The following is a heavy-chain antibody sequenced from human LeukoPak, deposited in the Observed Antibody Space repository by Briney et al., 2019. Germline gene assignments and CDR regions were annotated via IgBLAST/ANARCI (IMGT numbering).Heavy chain of an antibody. CDR3: AREGNWNDVHFDY. V-gene: IGHV1-69*05. CDR1: GGTFSSYA. CDR2: IIPIFGTA. J-gene: IGHJ4*02. Sequence: SVKVSCKASGGTFSSYAISWVRQAPGQGLEWMGRIIPIFGTANYAQKLQGRVTITTDESTSTAYMELSSLRSEDTAVYYCAREGNWNDVHFDYWGQGTLVTVSS. D-gene: IGHD1-1*01.